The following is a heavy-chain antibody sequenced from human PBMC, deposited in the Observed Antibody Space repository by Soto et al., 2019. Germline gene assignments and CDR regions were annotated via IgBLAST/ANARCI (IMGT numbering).Heavy chain of an antibody. V-gene: IGHV4-59*01. D-gene: IGHD3-10*01. CDR3: ARDGVIRNFDS. Sequence: QVQLQESGPGLVKPSETLSLTCTVSGGSISSYYWSWIRQPPGKGLEWIGYIYYSGSTNYNPSLKSRVTISVDTSKNQFSMKLSSVTAADTAVYYCARDGVIRNFDSWGQGTLVTVSS. J-gene: IGHJ4*02. CDR1: GGSISSYY. CDR2: IYYSGST.